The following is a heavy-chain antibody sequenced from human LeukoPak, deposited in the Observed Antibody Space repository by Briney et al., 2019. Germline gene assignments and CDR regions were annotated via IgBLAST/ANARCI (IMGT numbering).Heavy chain of an antibody. D-gene: IGHD2-2*01. J-gene: IGHJ5*02. CDR2: IIPIFSTA. Sequence: SVKVSCKASGGTFSSYAISWGRQAPGQGLEWMGGIIPIFSTANYAQKFQGRVTITTDESTSTAYMELSSLRSEDTAVYYCAIGPQLLWWFDPWGQGTLVTVSS. V-gene: IGHV1-69*05. CDR3: AIGPQLLWWFDP. CDR1: GGTFSSYA.